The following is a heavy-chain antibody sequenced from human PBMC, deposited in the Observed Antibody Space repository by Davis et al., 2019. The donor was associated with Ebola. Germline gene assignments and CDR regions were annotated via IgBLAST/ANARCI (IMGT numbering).Heavy chain of an antibody. CDR3: AKGLYCSSTTCNEGGWFGP. CDR1: GFTFTNYA. CDR2: VSGSGGST. J-gene: IGHJ5*02. V-gene: IGHV3-23*01. Sequence: PGGSLRLSCAASGFTFTNYAMSWVRQAPGKGLEWVSSVSGSGGSTYDTDSVKGRFTISRDNSKNTLYLQMDSLRAEDTAVYYCAKGLYCSSTTCNEGGWFGPWGQGTLVTVSS. D-gene: IGHD2-2*01.